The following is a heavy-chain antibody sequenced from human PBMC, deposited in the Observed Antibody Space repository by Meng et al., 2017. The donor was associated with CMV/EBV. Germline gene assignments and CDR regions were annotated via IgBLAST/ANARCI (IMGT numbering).Heavy chain of an antibody. Sequence: ASVKVSCKASGYTSTSYYMHWVRQAPGQGLEWVGIINPSGGSTSYAQKFQGRVTMTRDTSTSTVYMELSSLRSEDTAVYYCARGDYSGYDRPGYGMDVWGQGTTVTVSS. V-gene: IGHV1-46*01. CDR1: GYTSTSYY. CDR2: INPSGGST. J-gene: IGHJ6*02. D-gene: IGHD5-12*01. CDR3: ARGDYSGYDRPGYGMDV.